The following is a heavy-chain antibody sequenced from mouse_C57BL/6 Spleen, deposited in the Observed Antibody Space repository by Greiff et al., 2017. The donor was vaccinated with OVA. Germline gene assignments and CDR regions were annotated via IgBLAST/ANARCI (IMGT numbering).Heavy chain of an antibody. CDR3: ARDPVITTVVARYFDV. Sequence: EVQLQESGGGLVKPGGSLKLSCAASGSTFSSYAMSWVRQTPEQRLEWVATISDGGSYTYYPDNVKGRVTISRDNATNNQYLQRSHLKSEDTAMYYCARDPVITTVVARYFDVWGTGTTVTVSS. D-gene: IGHD1-1*01. J-gene: IGHJ1*03. CDR1: GSTFSSYA. V-gene: IGHV5-4*01. CDR2: ISDGGSYT.